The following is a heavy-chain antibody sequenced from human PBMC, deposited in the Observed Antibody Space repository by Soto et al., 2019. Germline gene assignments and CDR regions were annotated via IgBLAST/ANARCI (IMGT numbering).Heavy chain of an antibody. Sequence: QVQLVQSGTEVKKPGASVKVACKASGYTVTTDYIHWVRQAPGHGLEWMGTLNPSGGSTSYAHKFQGRVAMTRDTSTSTGYMDLSNLRPDDTAVYYGAGGNSFDLTPRFWGQGTLVTVSS. J-gene: IGHJ4*02. V-gene: IGHV1-46*01. CDR1: GYTVTTDY. D-gene: IGHD3-9*01. CDR2: LNPSGGST. CDR3: AGGNSFDLTPRF.